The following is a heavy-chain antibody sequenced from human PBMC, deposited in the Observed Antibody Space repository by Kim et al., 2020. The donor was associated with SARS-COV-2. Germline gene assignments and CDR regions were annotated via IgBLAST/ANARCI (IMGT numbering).Heavy chain of an antibody. CDR3: AREEASLYYFDY. Sequence: GGSLRLSCAASGFTVSSNYMSWVRQAPGKGLEWVSVIYSGGSTYYADSVKGRFTISRDNSKNTLYLQMNSLRAEDTAVYYCAREEASLYYFDYWGQGTLVTVSS. D-gene: IGHD3-16*01. CDR1: GFTVSSNY. CDR2: IYSGGST. J-gene: IGHJ4*02. V-gene: IGHV3-66*01.